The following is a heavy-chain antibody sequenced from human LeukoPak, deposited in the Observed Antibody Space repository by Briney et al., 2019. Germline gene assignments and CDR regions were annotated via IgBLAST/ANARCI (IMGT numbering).Heavy chain of an antibody. CDR2: ISYDGSNK. Sequence: GGSLRLSCAASGVTFSSYAMRWVRQAPGKGLEWVAVISYDGSNKYYADSVKGRFTISRDTSKNTPYMQMKSLRAEDTAVYYCASSDYGVYDPHPEGYCYFDLWGGSDLVTLS. CDR3: ASSDYGVYDPHPEGYCYFDL. CDR1: GVTFSSYA. V-gene: IGHV3-30-3*01. D-gene: IGHD4-17*01. J-gene: IGHJ2*01.